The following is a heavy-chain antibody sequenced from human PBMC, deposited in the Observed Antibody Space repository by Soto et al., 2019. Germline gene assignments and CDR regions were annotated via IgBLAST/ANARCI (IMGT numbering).Heavy chain of an antibody. J-gene: IGHJ6*02. Sequence: QITLKESGPPLVKPTQTLTLTCTFSGFSLSTSGVGVAWIRQPPGKALEWLALIYWDDDKRYRPSLESRLTIXNXTAXIQVVLTMTNMDSVDTATYYCAYLPCSGGSCYWFSFSGMDVWGQGTTVTVSS. CDR3: AYLPCSGGSCYWFSFSGMDV. V-gene: IGHV2-5*02. D-gene: IGHD2-15*01. CDR2: IYWDDDK. CDR1: GFSLSTSGVG.